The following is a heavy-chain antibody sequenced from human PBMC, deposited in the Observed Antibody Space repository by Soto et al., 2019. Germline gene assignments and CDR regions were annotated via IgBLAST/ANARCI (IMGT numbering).Heavy chain of an antibody. V-gene: IGHV3-23*01. D-gene: IGHD3-10*01. CDR3: AKPLGSESYLPFDY. Sequence: EVQLLESGGGLVQPGGSLRLSCAASGFTFSIYGLSWVRQAPGKGLEWVSAISGSGENTYYADSVKGRFTISRDNPKNTLYLQMNSLRAEDTAVYDCAKPLGSESYLPFDYWGQGTLVTVSS. CDR1: GFTFSIYG. J-gene: IGHJ4*02. CDR2: ISGSGENT.